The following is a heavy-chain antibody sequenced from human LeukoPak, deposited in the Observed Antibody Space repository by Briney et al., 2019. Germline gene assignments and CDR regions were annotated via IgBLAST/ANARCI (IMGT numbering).Heavy chain of an antibody. CDR2: ISAYNGNT. V-gene: IGHV1-18*01. Sequence: ASVKVSCKASGYTFTSYGISWVRQAPGQGLEWMGWISAYNGNTNCAQKLQGRVTMTTDTSTSTAYMELRSLRSDDTAVYYCARVKFRPYYYDSSGYYYEDYWGQGTLVTVSS. CDR3: ARVKFRPYYYDSSGYYYEDY. D-gene: IGHD3-22*01. J-gene: IGHJ4*02. CDR1: GYTFTSYG.